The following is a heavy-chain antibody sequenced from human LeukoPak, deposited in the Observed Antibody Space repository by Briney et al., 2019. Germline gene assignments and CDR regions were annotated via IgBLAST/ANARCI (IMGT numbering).Heavy chain of an antibody. CDR1: GGSFSGYY. CDR2: INHSGST. V-gene: IGHV4-34*01. J-gene: IGHJ4*02. Sequence: SETLSLTCAVYGGSFSGYYWSWIRQPPGKGLEWIGEINHSGSTNYNPSLKSRVTISVDTSKNQFSLKLSSVTAADTAVYYCARGSPYYDFWSGYYMGDYFDYWGQGTLVTVSS. D-gene: IGHD3-3*01. CDR3: ARGSPYYDFWSGYYMGDYFDY.